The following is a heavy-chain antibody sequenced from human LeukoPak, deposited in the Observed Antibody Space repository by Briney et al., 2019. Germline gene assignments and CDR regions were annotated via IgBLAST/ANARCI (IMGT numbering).Heavy chain of an antibody. J-gene: IGHJ6*03. D-gene: IGHD6-19*01. CDR2: INNDGSST. Sequence: PGGSLRLSCAASGFTFSSYWLYWVRQAPGKGLVWVSRINNDGSSTTYADSVKGRFTSSRDNAKNTLYLQMNSLRVEDTAVYYCARDGSSSGPNYFYHYMDVWGKGTTVTISS. CDR3: ARDGSSSGPNYFYHYMDV. CDR1: GFTFSSYW. V-gene: IGHV3-74*01.